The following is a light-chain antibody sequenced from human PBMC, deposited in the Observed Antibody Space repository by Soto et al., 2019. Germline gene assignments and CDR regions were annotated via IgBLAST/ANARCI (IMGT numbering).Light chain of an antibody. CDR1: QSVSNNY. CDR3: QQYGSSGT. CDR2: GAS. Sequence: EIVLTQSPGTLSLSPVERATLSCMASQSVSNNYLAWYQQKPGQAPRLLIYGASNRATGIPDRFSGSGSGTDFTLTISSLEPEDFAVYYCQQYGSSGTFGQGTKVDIK. J-gene: IGKJ1*01. V-gene: IGKV3-20*01.